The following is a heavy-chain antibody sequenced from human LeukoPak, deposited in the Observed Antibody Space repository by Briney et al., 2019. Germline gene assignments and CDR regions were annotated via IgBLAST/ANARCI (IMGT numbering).Heavy chain of an antibody. J-gene: IGHJ6*03. Sequence: WGSLRLSCAASGFTVSSNYMSWVRQAPGKGLEWVSVIYSGGSTYYADSVKGRFTISRDNSENTLYLQMNSLRAEDTAVYYCTTLVYYYYYMDVWGKGTTVTVSS. CDR3: TTLVYYYYYMDV. CDR2: IYSGGST. CDR1: GFTVSSNY. V-gene: IGHV3-53*01. D-gene: IGHD3-16*01.